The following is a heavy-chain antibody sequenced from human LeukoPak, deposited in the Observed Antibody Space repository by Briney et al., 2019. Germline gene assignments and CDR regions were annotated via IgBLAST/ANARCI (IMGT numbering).Heavy chain of an antibody. V-gene: IGHV4-59*01. CDR2: IYYSGST. J-gene: IGHJ3*02. CDR1: GGSISSYY. D-gene: IGHD3-3*01. Sequence: PSETLSLTCTVSGGSISSYYWSWIRRPPGKGLEWIGYIYYSGSTNYNPSLKSRVTISVDTSKNQFSLKLSSVTAADTAVYYCARGISPSFDIWGQGTMVTVSS. CDR3: ARGISPSFDI.